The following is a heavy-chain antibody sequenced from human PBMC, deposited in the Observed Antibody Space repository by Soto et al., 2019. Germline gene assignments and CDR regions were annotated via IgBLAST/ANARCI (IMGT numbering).Heavy chain of an antibody. J-gene: IGHJ6*02. CDR2: IFYSGST. Sequence: PSETLSLTCTVSGDSISSYYWSWIRQPPGKGLEWIGYIFYSGSTNYNPSLKNRVTISVDTSKNLFSLKLSSVTAADTAVYYCARDGGTNGMDVWGQGTTVTVS. CDR1: GDSISSYY. V-gene: IGHV4-59*01. D-gene: IGHD3-3*01. CDR3: ARDGGTNGMDV.